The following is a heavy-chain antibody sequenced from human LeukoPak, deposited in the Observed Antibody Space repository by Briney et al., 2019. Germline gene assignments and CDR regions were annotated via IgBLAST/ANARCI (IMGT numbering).Heavy chain of an antibody. CDR1: GYTFTSYD. V-gene: IGHV1-8*01. J-gene: IGHJ4*02. D-gene: IGHD6-19*01. Sequence: ASVKVSCKASGYTFTSYDINWVRQATGQGLEWMGWMNPNSGNTGYAQKFQGRVTMTRNTSISTAYMELSSLRSEDTAVYYCARAIRDSSGYHSVIYYFDYWGQGTLVTVSS. CDR3: ARAIRDSSGYHSVIYYFDY. CDR2: MNPNSGNT.